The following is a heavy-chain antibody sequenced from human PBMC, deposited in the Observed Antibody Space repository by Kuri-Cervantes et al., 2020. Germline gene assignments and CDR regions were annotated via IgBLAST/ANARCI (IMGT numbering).Heavy chain of an antibody. CDR1: GFTFDDYA. J-gene: IGHJ4*02. CDR2: ISYDGSNK. CDR3: ARDRRYSDY. Sequence: GESLKISCAASGFTFDDYAMHWVRQAPGKGLEWVAVISYDGSNKYYADSVKGRFTISRDNSKNTLYLQMNSLRAEDTAVYYCARDRRYSDYWGQGTLVTASS. V-gene: IGHV3-30-3*01.